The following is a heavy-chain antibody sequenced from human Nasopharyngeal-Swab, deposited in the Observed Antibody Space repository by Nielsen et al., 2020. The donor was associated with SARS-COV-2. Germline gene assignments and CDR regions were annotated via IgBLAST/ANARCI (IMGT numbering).Heavy chain of an antibody. CDR1: GFTFSDYY. J-gene: IGHJ6*02. Sequence: GESLKISCAASGFTFSDYYMSWIRQAPGKGLEWVSYISSSGSTIYYADSVKGRFTISRDNAKNSLYLQMNSLRAEDTAVYYCARDGCSGGSCYPNYYYYYGMDVWGQGTTVTVSS. CDR3: ARDGCSGGSCYPNYYYYYGMDV. D-gene: IGHD2-15*01. CDR2: ISSSGSTI. V-gene: IGHV3-11*04.